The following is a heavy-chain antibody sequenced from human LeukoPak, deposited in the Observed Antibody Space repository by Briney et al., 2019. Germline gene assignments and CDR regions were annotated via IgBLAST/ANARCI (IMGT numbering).Heavy chain of an antibody. CDR3: ARLEGARYDSSGFYYDVEVIFDY. CDR2: INHSGST. CDR1: GGSFSGYY. V-gene: IGHV4-34*01. J-gene: IGHJ4*02. Sequence: LETLSLTCAVYGGSFSGYYWSWIRQPPGKGLEWIGEINHSGSTNYNPSLKSRVTISVDTSKNQFSLKLSSVTAADTAVYYCARLEGARYDSSGFYYDVEVIFDYWGQGTLVTVSS. D-gene: IGHD3-22*01.